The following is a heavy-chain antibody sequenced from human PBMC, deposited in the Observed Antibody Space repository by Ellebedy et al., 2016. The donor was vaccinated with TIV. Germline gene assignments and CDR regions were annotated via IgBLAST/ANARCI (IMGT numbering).Heavy chain of an antibody. CDR3: VRGDILTGYSFDY. V-gene: IGHV3-13*01. CDR2: IGSGGDT. CDR1: GFTLSSYD. J-gene: IGHJ4*02. Sequence: GGSLRLXCAASGFTLSSYDMHWVRQTTGKGLEWVSAIGSGGDTYYRGSVKGRFTISRENAKNSLFLHMDSLRAGDTAMYYCVRGDILTGYSFDYWGQGTLVTVSS. D-gene: IGHD3-9*01.